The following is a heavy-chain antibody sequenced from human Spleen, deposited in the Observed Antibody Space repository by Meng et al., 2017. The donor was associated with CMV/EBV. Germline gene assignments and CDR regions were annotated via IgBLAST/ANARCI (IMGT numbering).Heavy chain of an antibody. CDR3: ARDGEEWLYFDY. V-gene: IGHV3-11*01. CDR1: GFTFSASY. Sequence: CAAFGFTFSASYMGWIRQAPGKGLEWVSYISSSGSTIYYADSVKGRFTISRDNAKNSLYLQMNSLRAEDTAVYYCARDGEEWLYFDYWGQGTLVTVSS. CDR2: ISSSGSTI. J-gene: IGHJ4*02. D-gene: IGHD3-3*01.